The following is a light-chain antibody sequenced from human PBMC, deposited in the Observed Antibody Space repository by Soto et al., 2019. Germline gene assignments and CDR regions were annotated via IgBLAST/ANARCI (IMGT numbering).Light chain of an antibody. CDR3: QQYSSSPLT. CDR1: QSVRSSH. V-gene: IGKV3-20*01. J-gene: IGKJ4*01. Sequence: EVVLSQSPGTLSLSTGERATLSCRTSQSVRSSHLAWYQQKSGQAPRLLIYGASSRATGIPDRFSGSGSGTDFTLTISRLEPEDFAVYHCQQYSSSPLTFCGGTKVAIK. CDR2: GAS.